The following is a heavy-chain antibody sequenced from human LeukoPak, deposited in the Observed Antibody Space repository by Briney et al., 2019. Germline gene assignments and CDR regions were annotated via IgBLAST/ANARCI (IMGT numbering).Heavy chain of an antibody. D-gene: IGHD4-17*01. CDR3: ARASTTVPNLLDN. CDR1: GFPFSDYY. V-gene: IGHV3-11*06. Sequence: GGSLRLSCAVSGFPFSDYYMTWIRQAPGKGLQWVSYISSSSTYTHYADSVKGRFTISRDNAKNSLYLQMNSLRAEDTAVYFCARASTTVPNLLDNWGQGTLVTVSS. J-gene: IGHJ4*02. CDR2: ISSSSTYT.